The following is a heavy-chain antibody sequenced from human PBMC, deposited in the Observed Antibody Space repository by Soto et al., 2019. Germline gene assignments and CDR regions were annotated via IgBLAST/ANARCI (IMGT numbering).Heavy chain of an antibody. CDR2: ISYSGST. D-gene: IGHD3-10*01. Sequence: SQTLSPTSPFACVSISTFCWGLILLPPIKLLEWIGYISYSGSTNYNPSLKNRVTMSVDTSKNQFSLKLSSVTAADTAVYYCGRRLMIREVITHGMDVWGQGTTVTGSS. J-gene: IGHJ6*02. CDR1: CVSISTFC. V-gene: IGHV4-59*01. CDR3: GRRLMIREVITHGMDV.